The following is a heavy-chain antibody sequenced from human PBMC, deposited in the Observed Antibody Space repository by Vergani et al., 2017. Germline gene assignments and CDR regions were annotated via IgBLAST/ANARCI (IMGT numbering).Heavy chain of an antibody. J-gene: IGHJ3*02. D-gene: IGHD3-16*01. CDR3: ARGNPYVDFDI. CDR2: IHASGTK. CDR1: GASITSGSFY. V-gene: IGHV4-61*02. Sequence: QLQLQESGPGLVKPSETLSLTCTVSGASITSGSFYWSWIRQPAGKGLEWIGRIHASGTKNYNPSLRSRVTLSVDTSKNQLSLKMISMTAADTAVYFCARGNPYVDFDIWGQGTMITVSS.